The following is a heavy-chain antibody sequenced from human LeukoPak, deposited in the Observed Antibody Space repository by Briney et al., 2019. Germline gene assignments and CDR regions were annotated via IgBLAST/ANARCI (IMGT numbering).Heavy chain of an antibody. Sequence: GGSLRLSCVASGFTFSSYSINWVRQAPGKGLEWVSYISSSSTTIYYADSVKGRFTITRDNAKNSLYLQMNSLRAEDTAVYYCARSFYYDALTGYYFFDYWGQGTLVTVSS. D-gene: IGHD3-9*01. V-gene: IGHV3-48*04. CDR3: ARSFYYDALTGYYFFDY. CDR2: ISSSSTTI. J-gene: IGHJ4*02. CDR1: GFTFSSYS.